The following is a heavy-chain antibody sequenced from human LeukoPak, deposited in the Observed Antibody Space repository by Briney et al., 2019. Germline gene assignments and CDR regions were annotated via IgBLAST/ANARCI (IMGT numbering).Heavy chain of an antibody. D-gene: IGHD2-2*01. CDR2: IYYSGST. J-gene: IGHJ4*02. CDR1: GGSISSYY. V-gene: IGHV4-59*01. Sequence: SETLSLTCTVSGGSISSYYWSWIRQPPGKGLEWIGYIYYSGSTNYNPSLKSRVTISVDTSKNQFSLKLNSVTAADTAVYYCARVISVRYCSSASCYPDSWGQGTLVTVSS. CDR3: ARVISVRYCSSASCYPDS.